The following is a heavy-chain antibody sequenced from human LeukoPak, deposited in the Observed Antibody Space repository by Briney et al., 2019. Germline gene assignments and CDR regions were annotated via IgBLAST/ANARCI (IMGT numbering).Heavy chain of an antibody. CDR3: ARGMDYSNYFDY. V-gene: IGHV4-59*01. CDR1: GGSFSGYY. D-gene: IGHD4-11*01. J-gene: IGHJ4*02. CDR2: IYYSGST. Sequence: SETLSLTCAVYGGSFSGYYWSWIRQPPGKGLEWIGYIYYSGSTNYNPSLKSRVTISVKTSKNQFSLKLSSVTAADTAVYYCARGMDYSNYFDYWGQGTLVTVSS.